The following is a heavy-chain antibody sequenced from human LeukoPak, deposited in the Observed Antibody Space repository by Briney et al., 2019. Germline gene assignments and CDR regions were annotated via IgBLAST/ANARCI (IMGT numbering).Heavy chain of an antibody. J-gene: IGHJ4*02. CDR1: GFTFSDYY. Sequence: GGSLRLSCAASGFTFSDYYMSWIRQAPGKGLEWVSYISSSGSTIYYAGSVKGRFTISRDNAKNSLYLQMNSLRAEDTTVYYCARAPAYCGGDCYSGGYFDYWGQGTLVTVSS. CDR2: ISSSGSTI. CDR3: ARAPAYCGGDCYSGGYFDY. D-gene: IGHD2-21*02. V-gene: IGHV3-11*01.